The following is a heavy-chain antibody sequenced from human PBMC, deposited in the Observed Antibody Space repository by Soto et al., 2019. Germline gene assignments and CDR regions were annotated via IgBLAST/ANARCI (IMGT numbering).Heavy chain of an antibody. J-gene: IGHJ4*02. V-gene: IGHV3-30*02. D-gene: IGHD3-10*02. Sequence: GGSLRLSCVGSGFIFSNNGMHWVRQPQGKWLEWVAFMSYDGSDTFYADSVKGRFTISRDNSKNTLFRHMSNLRAEDTAMYYCTIVRVADSALDHWGQGTLVTVSS. CDR2: MSYDGSDT. CDR1: GFIFSNNG. CDR3: TIVRVADSALDH.